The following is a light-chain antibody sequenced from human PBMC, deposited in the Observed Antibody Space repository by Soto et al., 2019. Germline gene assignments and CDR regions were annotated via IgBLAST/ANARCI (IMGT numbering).Light chain of an antibody. CDR2: DAS. Sequence: DIQMTQSPSSLSASVGDRVTITCQARQDISNYLNWYQQKPGKAPKLLIYDASNLETGGPSRFSGSGSGTDFTFTISSLQPEDSATYYCQQYDNLPTLTFGGGTKVEIK. J-gene: IGKJ4*02. CDR3: QQYDNLPTLT. CDR1: QDISNY. V-gene: IGKV1-33*01.